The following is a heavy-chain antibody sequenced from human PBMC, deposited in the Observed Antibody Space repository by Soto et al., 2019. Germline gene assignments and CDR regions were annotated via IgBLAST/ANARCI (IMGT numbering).Heavy chain of an antibody. CDR1: GFTFSTYT. CDR2: ISTSGDST. CDR3: TRDREPL. J-gene: IGHJ3*01. Sequence: EAQLVESGGGLVKPGGSLRLACAASGFTFSTYTLNWVRQAPGKGLEWVSSISTSGDSTYYEDSLRGRFTISRDNARGSLYLQMDSLRVEDTAMYYCTRDREPLWVQGTMVTVSS. V-gene: IGHV3-21*01.